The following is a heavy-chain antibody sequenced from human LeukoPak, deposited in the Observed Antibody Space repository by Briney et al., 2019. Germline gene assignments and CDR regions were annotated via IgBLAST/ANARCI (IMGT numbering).Heavy chain of an antibody. CDR3: ATHELKDAFDI. J-gene: IGHJ3*02. Sequence: GGSLRLSCAASGFTFSNYGMSWVRQAPGKGLEWVSSISGSGDSTYYADSVNGRFTISRDNAKNSLYLQMNSLRAEDTAVYYCATHELKDAFDIWGQGTMVTVSS. CDR1: GFTFSNYG. V-gene: IGHV3-23*01. CDR2: ISGSGDST. D-gene: IGHD3-10*01.